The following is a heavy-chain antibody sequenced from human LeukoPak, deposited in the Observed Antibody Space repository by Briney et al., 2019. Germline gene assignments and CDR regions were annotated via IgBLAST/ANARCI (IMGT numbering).Heavy chain of an antibody. D-gene: IGHD3-9*01. V-gene: IGHV4-34*01. CDR1: GGSFIGYY. CDR2: INHSGST. Sequence: SETLSLTCAVYGGSFIGYYWSWIRQPPGKGLEWIGEINHSGSTNYNPSLKSRVTISVDTSKNQFSLKLSSVTAADTAVYYCARDLNVLRYFDYYYYYGMDVWGKGTTVTVSS. CDR3: ARDLNVLRYFDYYYYYGMDV. J-gene: IGHJ6*04.